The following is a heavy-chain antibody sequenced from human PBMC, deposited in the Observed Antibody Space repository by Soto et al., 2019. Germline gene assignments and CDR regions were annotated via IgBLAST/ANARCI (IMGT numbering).Heavy chain of an antibody. Sequence: QVQLVESGGGVVQPGRSLRLSCAASGFTFSSYGMHWVRQAPGKGLEWVAVISYDGSNKYYADSVKGRFTISRENSNNTLYLQMNSLRAEDTAVYYWAKDQDYDFWSGYSSRELDYWGQGPLVTVSS. J-gene: IGHJ4*02. CDR3: AKDQDYDFWSGYSSRELDY. D-gene: IGHD3-3*01. CDR1: GFTFSSYG. V-gene: IGHV3-30*18. CDR2: ISYDGSNK.